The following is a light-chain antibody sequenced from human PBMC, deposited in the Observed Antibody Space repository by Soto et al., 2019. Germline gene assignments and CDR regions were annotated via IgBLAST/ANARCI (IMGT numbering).Light chain of an antibody. CDR1: QSISDT. V-gene: IGKV3-15*01. J-gene: IGKJ1*01. Sequence: EIIMSQSPATLSVSQWEKEKLYCRASQSISDTLAWYQQKPGQAPRLLIYGASRRATGFPARFSGSGSGTDFTLTISSLQSEDFAVYYCQQYDNWPWTFGQGTKV. CDR3: QQYDNWPWT. CDR2: GAS.